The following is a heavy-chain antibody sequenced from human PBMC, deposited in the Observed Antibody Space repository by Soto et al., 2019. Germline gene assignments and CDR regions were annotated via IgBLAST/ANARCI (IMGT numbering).Heavy chain of an antibody. D-gene: IGHD5-12*01. CDR2: FFIGGNT. Sequence: SETMSLTCTVSGGSISSSTYYWGWKRQPPGKGLEWIASFFIGGNTYYNPSLKSRVTIFVDTSKNQFSLKLSSVTAADTSVYYCVRHAQWIIRAYWGQGSLVTVSS. J-gene: IGHJ4*02. CDR1: GGSISSSTYY. CDR3: VRHAQWIIRAY. V-gene: IGHV4-39*01.